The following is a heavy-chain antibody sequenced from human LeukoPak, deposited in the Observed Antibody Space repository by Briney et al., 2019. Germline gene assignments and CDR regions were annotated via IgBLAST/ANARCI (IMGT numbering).Heavy chain of an antibody. Sequence: ASVKVSCKASGYTFTSYYMHWVRQAPGQGLEWMGIINPSGGSTSYAQKFQGRVTMTRDTSTSTVYMELSSLRSEDTAVYYCARDALITIVRGGRGYYYYGMDVWGKGTTVTVSS. CDR1: GYTFTSYY. D-gene: IGHD3-10*01. V-gene: IGHV1-46*01. CDR3: ARDALITIVRGGRGYYYYGMDV. J-gene: IGHJ6*04. CDR2: INPSGGST.